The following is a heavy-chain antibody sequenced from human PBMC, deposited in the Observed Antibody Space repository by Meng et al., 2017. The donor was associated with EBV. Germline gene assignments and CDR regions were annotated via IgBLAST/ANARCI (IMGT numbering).Heavy chain of an antibody. J-gene: IGHJ5*02. CDR2: INPNSGGT. D-gene: IGHD6-13*01. CDR1: GSAFTGYY. CDR3: AKGADLAAAGTFWFDP. V-gene: IGHV1-2*06. Sequence: GLRVQAGAEVETPGAPVKVSWKPTGSAFTGYYMHWVRQAPGQGLEWMGRINPNSGGTNYAQKFQGRVTMTRDTSISTAYMELSRLRSDDTAVYYCAKGADLAAAGTFWFDPWGQGTLVTVSS.